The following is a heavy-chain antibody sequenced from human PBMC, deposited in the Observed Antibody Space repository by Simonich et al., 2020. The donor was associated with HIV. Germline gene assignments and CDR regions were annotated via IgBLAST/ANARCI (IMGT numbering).Heavy chain of an antibody. J-gene: IGHJ4*02. D-gene: IGHD2-2*01. V-gene: IGHV3-21*01. Sequence: EVQLVESGGGLVKPGGSLRLSCAASGFTFSSYSMNWVRQAPGKGLEWVSSISSSSSYIYYAESVKGRLTISRDNAKNSLYLQMNSLRAEDTAVYYCARDGRKGSSTSCSDYWGQGTLVTVSS. CDR1: GFTFSSYS. CDR2: ISSSSSYI. CDR3: ARDGRKGSSTSCSDY.